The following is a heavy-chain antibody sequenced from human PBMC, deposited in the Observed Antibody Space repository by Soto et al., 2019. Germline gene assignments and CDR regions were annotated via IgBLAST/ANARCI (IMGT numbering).Heavy chain of an antibody. Sequence: EVELLESGGGLVQPGGSLRLSCAASGFTFSRHALTWVRQAPGKGLEWVSAISASGGSTCDADSVKGRFTISRDNSKNTLYLQMNSLRAEDTAVYYCAKTPGVILVVTSFDHWGQGTLVTVSS. D-gene: IGHD3-22*01. CDR3: AKTPGVILVVTSFDH. J-gene: IGHJ4*02. CDR1: GFTFSRHA. CDR2: ISASGGST. V-gene: IGHV3-23*01.